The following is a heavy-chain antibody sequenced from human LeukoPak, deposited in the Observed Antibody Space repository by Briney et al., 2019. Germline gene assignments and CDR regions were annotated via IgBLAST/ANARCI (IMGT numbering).Heavy chain of an antibody. CDR1: GFTFNSYS. J-gene: IGHJ4*02. V-gene: IGHV3-21*01. CDR3: ARFGPSTHYYDSSGYFDY. CDR2: ISSSSSYI. Sequence: GGSLRLSCAASGFTFNSYSMNWVRQAPGKGLEWVSSISSSSSYIYYADSVKGRFTISRDNAKNSLYLQMNSLRAEDTAVYYCARFGPSTHYYDSSGYFDYWGQGTLVTVSS. D-gene: IGHD3-22*01.